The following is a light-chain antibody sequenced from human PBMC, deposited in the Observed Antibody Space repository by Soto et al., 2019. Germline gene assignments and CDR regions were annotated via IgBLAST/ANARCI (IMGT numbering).Light chain of an antibody. CDR1: SGDVGGYNY. Sequence: QSVLTQPASVSGSPGQSITISCTGTSGDVGGYNYVSWHQQHPGKAPKLMIYDVSNRPSGVSNRFSGSKSGNTASLTISGPQAEDEADYYCSSYTSSSTYVFGTGTKVTVL. CDR2: DVS. V-gene: IGLV2-14*01. CDR3: SSYTSSSTYV. J-gene: IGLJ1*01.